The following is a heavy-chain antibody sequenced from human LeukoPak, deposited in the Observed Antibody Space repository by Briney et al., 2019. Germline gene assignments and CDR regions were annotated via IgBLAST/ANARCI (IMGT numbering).Heavy chain of an antibody. Sequence: GASVKVSCKASGYTFTSYGISWVRQAPGQGLEWMGWISAYNGNTNYAQKLQGRVTMTTDTSTSTAYMELRSLRSDDTAVYYCARASSIAARPTFDYWGQGTLVTVSS. D-gene: IGHD6-6*01. CDR3: ARASSIAARPTFDY. J-gene: IGHJ4*02. V-gene: IGHV1-18*01. CDR1: GYTFTSYG. CDR2: ISAYNGNT.